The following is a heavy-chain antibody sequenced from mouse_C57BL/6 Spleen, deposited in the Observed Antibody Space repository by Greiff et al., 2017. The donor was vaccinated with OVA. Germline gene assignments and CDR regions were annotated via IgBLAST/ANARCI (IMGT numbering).Heavy chain of an antibody. CDR1: GYTFTDYE. J-gene: IGHJ2*01. D-gene: IGHD2-2*01. CDR2: IDPETGGT. V-gene: IGHV1-15*01. Sequence: VQLQQSGAELVRPGASVTLSCKASGYTFTDYEMHWVKQTPVHGLEWIGAIDPETGGTAYNQKFKGKAILTADKSSSTAYMELRSLTAEDSAVYYCTIRWLRHYWGQGTTLTVSS. CDR3: TIRWLRHY.